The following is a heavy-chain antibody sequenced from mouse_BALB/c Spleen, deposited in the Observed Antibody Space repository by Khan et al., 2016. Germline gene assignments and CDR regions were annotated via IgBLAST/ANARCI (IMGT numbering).Heavy chain of an antibody. Sequence: QIQLVQSGPELKKPGETVKISCEASGYTFTHYGIHWVKRAPGQGLKWMGWMNTYTGEPTYGDDFKGRFAFSLETSASTAYLLINNLKNEDMATYFCAREWDYYFDYWGHGTTLTVSS. CDR2: MNTYTGEP. J-gene: IGHJ2*01. D-gene: IGHD4-1*01. CDR3: AREWDYYFDY. CDR1: GYTFTHYG. V-gene: IGHV9-1*02.